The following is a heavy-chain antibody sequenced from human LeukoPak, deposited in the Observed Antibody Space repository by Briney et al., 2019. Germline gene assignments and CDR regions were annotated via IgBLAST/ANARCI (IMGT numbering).Heavy chain of an antibody. D-gene: IGHD5-12*01. CDR1: GFTLSSYS. J-gene: IGHJ4*02. CDR3: ARSMGLSGYDLGY. Sequence: PGGSLRLSCAASGFTLSSYSMNWVRQAPGKGLEWVSSISSSSSYIYYADSVKGRFTISRDNAKNSLYLQMNSLRAEDTAVYYCARSMGLSGYDLGYWGQGTLVTVSS. V-gene: IGHV3-21*01. CDR2: ISSSSSYI.